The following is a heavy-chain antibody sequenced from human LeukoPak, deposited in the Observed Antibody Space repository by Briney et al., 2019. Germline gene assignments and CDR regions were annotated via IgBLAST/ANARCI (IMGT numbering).Heavy chain of an antibody. Sequence: SETLSLTCSVSGGSINNYYWSWIRQPPGKGLEYIGYIYYSGSTNYNPSLKSRVTISVDTSKNQFSLKLSSVTAADTAVYYCARHISSHFYGMDVWGQGTTVTVSS. CDR1: GGSINNYY. CDR2: IYYSGST. D-gene: IGHD6-6*01. CDR3: ARHISSHFYGMDV. V-gene: IGHV4-59*01. J-gene: IGHJ6*02.